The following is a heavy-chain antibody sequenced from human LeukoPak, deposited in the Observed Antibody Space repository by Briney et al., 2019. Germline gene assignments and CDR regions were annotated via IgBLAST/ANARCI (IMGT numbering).Heavy chain of an antibody. J-gene: IGHJ4*02. Sequence: ASVKVSCKASGYTFTAYYMHWVRQAPGQGLEWMGWMNPNSGDTNYAQNFQDRVTMTRDTSISTAYMELIRLTSDDTAVYYCAREEYCSTSSCAHDYWGQGTLVTVSS. V-gene: IGHV1-2*02. D-gene: IGHD2-2*01. CDR3: AREEYCSTSSCAHDY. CDR1: GYTFTAYY. CDR2: MNPNSGDT.